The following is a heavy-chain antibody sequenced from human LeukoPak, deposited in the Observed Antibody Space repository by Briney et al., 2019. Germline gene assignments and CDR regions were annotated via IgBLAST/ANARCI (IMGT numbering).Heavy chain of an antibody. CDR2: IHYSGST. V-gene: IGHV4-39*07. CDR1: GGSISSSSYY. D-gene: IGHD6-13*01. J-gene: IGHJ5*02. Sequence: SETLSLTCTVSGGSISSSSYYWGWIRQAPGKGLEWIGSIHYSGSTYYNPALKSRVTNSVDTSKNQFSLKLSSVTAADTAGYAGGSYSRGGGGFDPWGQGTLVTVSS. CDR3: GSYSRGGGGFDP.